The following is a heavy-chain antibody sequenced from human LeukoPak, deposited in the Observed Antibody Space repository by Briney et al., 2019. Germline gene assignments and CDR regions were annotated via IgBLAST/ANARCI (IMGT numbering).Heavy chain of an antibody. D-gene: IGHD1-1*01. Sequence: GGSLRLSCAASGFAFSNYWMHWVRQAPGKGLVWVSRVRGDGTITSYADSVKGRFTISRDNANNTLYLQMSSLRAEDTAVYYCARGSSTGTYNFDYWVQGTLATVSS. CDR3: ARGSSTGTYNFDY. V-gene: IGHV3-74*01. CDR1: GFAFSNYW. CDR2: VRGDGTIT. J-gene: IGHJ4*02.